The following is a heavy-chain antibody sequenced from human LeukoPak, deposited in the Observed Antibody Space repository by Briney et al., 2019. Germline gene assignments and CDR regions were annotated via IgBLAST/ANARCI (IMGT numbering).Heavy chain of an antibody. J-gene: IGHJ5*02. D-gene: IGHD2-2*02. CDR3: ASIPAAISRWFDP. V-gene: IGHV1-2*02. CDR1: GYTFTGYY. CDR2: INPNSGGT. Sequence: ASVKVSCKASGYTFTGYYMHWVRQAPGQGLEWMGWINPNSGGTNYAQKFQGRVTITADESTSTAYMELSSLRSEDTAVYYCASIPAAISRWFDPWGQGTLVTVSS.